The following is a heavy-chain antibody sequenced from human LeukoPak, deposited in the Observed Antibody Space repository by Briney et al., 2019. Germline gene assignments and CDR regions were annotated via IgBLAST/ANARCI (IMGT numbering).Heavy chain of an antibody. CDR3: ARSGNSFDY. D-gene: IGHD1-26*01. CDR1: GFTFSSYE. Sequence: GGSLRLSCAASGFTFSSYEMNWVRQAPGKGLEWVSYISSSGSSIYYADSVKGRFTISRDNAKNSLYLQMNSLRAEGTAIYYCARSGNSFDYWGQGTLVTVSS. J-gene: IGHJ4*02. V-gene: IGHV3-48*03. CDR2: ISSSGSSI.